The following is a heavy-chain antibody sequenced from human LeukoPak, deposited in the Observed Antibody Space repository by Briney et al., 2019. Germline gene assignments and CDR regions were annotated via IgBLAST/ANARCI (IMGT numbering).Heavy chain of an antibody. CDR3: ARLAHRGPSIAVAGPYYFDY. Sequence: SETLSLTCTVSGVSISSYCWSWLRQPPGKGLEWLGEINHSGSTNYNPSLKSRVTISVDTSNNQFSLKLSHGPAADAAVYYSARLAHRGPSIAVAGPYYFDYWGQGTLVTVSS. D-gene: IGHD6-19*01. V-gene: IGHV4-34*01. CDR2: INHSGST. CDR1: GVSISSYC. J-gene: IGHJ4*02.